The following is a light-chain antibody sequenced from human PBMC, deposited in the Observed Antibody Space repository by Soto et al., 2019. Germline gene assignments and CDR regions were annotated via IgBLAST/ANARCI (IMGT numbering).Light chain of an antibody. CDR2: AAS. CDR3: QQSYSSPPT. CDR1: QHIDIY. V-gene: IGKV1-39*01. Sequence: DIQMTQSPSSLSASVGDRVTITCRASQHIDIYLHWYQQKPGTSPKLLIYAASNLPGGVPSRFSGSGSGTDFTLTISSLQLEDFATYYCQQSYSSPPTFGQGTKLDVK. J-gene: IGKJ1*01.